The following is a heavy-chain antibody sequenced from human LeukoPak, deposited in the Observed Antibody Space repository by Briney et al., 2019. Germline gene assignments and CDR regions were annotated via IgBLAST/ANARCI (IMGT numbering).Heavy chain of an antibody. J-gene: IGHJ4*02. V-gene: IGHV3-30*18. Sequence: GGSLRLSCATSGFTFSSYGMHWVRQAPGKGLEWVAVISYDGSNKYYADSVKGRFTISRDNSKNTLYLQMNSLGAEDTAVYYCAKGGMDFWTTYAWFSYFDYWGQGTLVTVSS. CDR2: ISYDGSNK. CDR1: GFTFSSYG. CDR3: AKGGMDFWTTYAWFSYFDY. D-gene: IGHD3/OR15-3a*01.